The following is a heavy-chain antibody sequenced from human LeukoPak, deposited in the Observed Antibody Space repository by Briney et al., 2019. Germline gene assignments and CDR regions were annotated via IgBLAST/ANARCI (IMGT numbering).Heavy chain of an antibody. Sequence: GASVKVSCKASGYTFTGYYMHWVRQAPGQGLEWMGWINPNSGGTNYAQKFQGRVTMTRDTSISTAYMELSRLRSDATAVYYCARDPQGVVVINGSYYYYYYMDVWGKGTTVTVSS. J-gene: IGHJ6*03. CDR2: INPNSGGT. V-gene: IGHV1-2*02. CDR3: ARDPQGVVVINGSYYYYYYMDV. D-gene: IGHD3-22*01. CDR1: GYTFTGYY.